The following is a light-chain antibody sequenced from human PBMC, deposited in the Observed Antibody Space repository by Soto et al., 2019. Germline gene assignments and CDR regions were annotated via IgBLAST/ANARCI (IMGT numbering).Light chain of an antibody. J-gene: IGLJ3*02. CDR1: SSDVGGYHY. CDR2: DVS. Sequence: QSALTQPRSVSGSPGQSVTMSCTGTSSDVGGYHYVSWYQHHPGKAPKLMICDVSKRPSGVPDRFTGSKSGNTASLTISGLQAEDEADYYCCSYAGYNTWVFGGGTKVTVL. CDR3: CSYAGYNTWV. V-gene: IGLV2-11*01.